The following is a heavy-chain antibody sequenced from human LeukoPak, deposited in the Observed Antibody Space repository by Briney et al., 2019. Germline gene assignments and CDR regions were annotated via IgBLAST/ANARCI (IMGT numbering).Heavy chain of an antibody. J-gene: IGHJ4*02. CDR2: ISWNSGSI. V-gene: IGHV3-9*01. Sequence: GGSLRLSCAASGFTFDDYAMHWVRQAPGKGLEWVSGISWNSGSIGYADSVKGRFTISRDNAKNSLYLQMNSLRAEDTALYYCAKDKGSSGWYGDHYFDYWGQGTLVTVSS. CDR3: AKDKGSSGWYGDHYFDY. CDR1: GFTFDDYA. D-gene: IGHD6-19*01.